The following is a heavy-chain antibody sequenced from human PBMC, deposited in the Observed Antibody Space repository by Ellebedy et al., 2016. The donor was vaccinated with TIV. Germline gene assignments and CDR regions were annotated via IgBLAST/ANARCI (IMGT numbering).Heavy chain of an antibody. D-gene: IGHD3-9*01. Sequence: ASVKVSCKASGDTFTGYYMHWVRQAPGQGLEWMGWINPNSGGTNYAQKFKGRVTMTRDTSISTAYMELSRLRSDDSAVYYCARDDYDILTGSASYFDSWGQGTLVTVSS. CDR2: INPNSGGT. CDR3: ARDDYDILTGSASYFDS. CDR1: GDTFTGYY. V-gene: IGHV1-2*02. J-gene: IGHJ4*02.